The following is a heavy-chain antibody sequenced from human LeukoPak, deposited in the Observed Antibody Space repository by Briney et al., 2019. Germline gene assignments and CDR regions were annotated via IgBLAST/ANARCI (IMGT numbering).Heavy chain of an antibody. V-gene: IGHV3-66*02. D-gene: IGHD2-15*01. Sequence: PGGSLRLSCAASGFTVSSNYMSWVRQALGKGVEWVSVIYSGGSTYYADSVKGRFTISRDNSKNTLYLQTNSLRAEDTAVYYRARDYCSGGSCYTGFDYWGQGTLVTVSS. CDR3: ARDYCSGGSCYTGFDY. J-gene: IGHJ4*02. CDR2: IYSGGST. CDR1: GFTVSSNY.